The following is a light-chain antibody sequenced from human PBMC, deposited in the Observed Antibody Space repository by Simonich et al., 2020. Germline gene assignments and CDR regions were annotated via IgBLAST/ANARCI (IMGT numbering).Light chain of an antibody. V-gene: IGLV2-14*03. J-gene: IGLJ2*01. Sequence: QSALTQPASVSGSPGQSITISCTGTSSDVGVYNYVSWYQQHPGKAPQPMIYDVSNRPAGVSNRFSGSKSGNTASLTISGLQAEDEADYYCSSYTSSSTVVFGGGTKLTVL. CDR2: DVS. CDR1: SSDVGVYNY. CDR3: SSYTSSSTVV.